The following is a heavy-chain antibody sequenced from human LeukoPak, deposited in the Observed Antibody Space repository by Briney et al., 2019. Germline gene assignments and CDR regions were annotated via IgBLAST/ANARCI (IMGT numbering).Heavy chain of an antibody. CDR1: GFTFSSYW. V-gene: IGHV3-7*01. J-gene: IGHJ3*02. CDR2: INEDESER. CDR3: ARDANFGYDAFDI. Sequence: GGSLRLSCAASGFTFSSYWLSWVRQAPGKGLEWVANINEDESERHYVDSVKGRFTISRDNAKNSLYLQMNSLRAEDTAVYYCARDANFGYDAFDIWGQGTMVTVSS. D-gene: IGHD3-10*01.